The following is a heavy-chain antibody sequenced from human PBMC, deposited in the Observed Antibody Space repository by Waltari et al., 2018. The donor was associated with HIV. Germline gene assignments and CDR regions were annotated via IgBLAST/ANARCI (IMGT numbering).Heavy chain of an antibody. CDR2: IYYSGST. J-gene: IGHJ4*02. CDR1: DGSIDRRSYY. Sequence: QLQLQESGPGLVKPSETLSLTCTVSDGSIDRRSYYWGWISQPPGKGLEWIGSIYYSGSTNDNPSLKSRVTISVDTSKNRFSLKLISVTAADTAVYYCARHVGGYDSSGYFPYYFDYWGQGALVTVSS. CDR3: ARHVGGYDSSGYFPYYFDY. D-gene: IGHD3-22*01. V-gene: IGHV4-39*01.